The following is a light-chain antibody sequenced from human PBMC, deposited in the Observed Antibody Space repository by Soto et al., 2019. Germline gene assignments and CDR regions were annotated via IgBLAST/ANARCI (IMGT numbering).Light chain of an antibody. CDR3: QQASVLPFP. Sequence: DIQMTQSPSSVSASVGDRVTITCRASRDIGTWLAWYQQIPGKAPKLLIFAASTLQNRVPSRFSGSGSGTDFTLTISGLQPEDFATYYCQQASVLPFPFGPGTKVDI. V-gene: IGKV1-12*01. CDR1: RDIGTW. J-gene: IGKJ3*01. CDR2: AAS.